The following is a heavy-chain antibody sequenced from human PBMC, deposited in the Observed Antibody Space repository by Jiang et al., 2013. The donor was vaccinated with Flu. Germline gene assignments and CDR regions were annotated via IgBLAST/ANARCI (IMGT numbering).Heavy chain of an antibody. CDR1: GGSISSGGYS. CDR3: ARVNSSSPGRKYYFDY. CDR2: IYHSGST. J-gene: IGHJ4*02. Sequence: GSGLVKPSQTLSLTCAVSGGSISSGGYSWSWIRQPPGKGLEWIGYIYHSGSTYYNPSLKSRVTISVDRSKNQFSLKLSSVTAADTAVYYCARVNSSSPGRKYYFDYWGQGTLVTVSS. V-gene: IGHV4-30-2*01. D-gene: IGHD6-6*01.